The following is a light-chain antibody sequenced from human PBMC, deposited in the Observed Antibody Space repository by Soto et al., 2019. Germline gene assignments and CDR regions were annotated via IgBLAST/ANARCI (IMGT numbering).Light chain of an antibody. CDR1: QSVSSR. V-gene: IGKV3-20*01. Sequence: PDTLTLSPGERATLSCRASQSVSSRLAWYQQKPGQAPRLLISGASSRATGIPDRFSGSGSATDFTLTISRLEPEDFALYYCQQYGSSPITFGQGTRLEI. CDR3: QQYGSSPIT. CDR2: GAS. J-gene: IGKJ5*01.